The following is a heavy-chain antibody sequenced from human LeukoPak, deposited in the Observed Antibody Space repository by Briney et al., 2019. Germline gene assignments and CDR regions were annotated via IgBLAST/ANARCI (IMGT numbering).Heavy chain of an antibody. Sequence: ASVKVSCKASGYTFTGYYMHWVRQAPGQGLEWMGWINPNSGGTKSAQKFQGRVIMTRDTSISTAYMELGRLRSDDTAVYYWARAGSSRCYLPGCDWFDPWGQGTLVTVSS. D-gene: IGHD2-2*01. V-gene: IGHV1-2*02. CDR3: ARAGSSRCYLPGCDWFDP. CDR1: GYTFTGYY. J-gene: IGHJ5*02. CDR2: INPNSGGT.